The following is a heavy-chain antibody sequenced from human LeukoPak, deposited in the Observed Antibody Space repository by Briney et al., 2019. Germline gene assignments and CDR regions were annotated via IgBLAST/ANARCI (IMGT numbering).Heavy chain of an antibody. CDR3: VKGIVGAPFDF. Sequence: GESLRLSCSASGITFSSFTMHWVRQAPGKGLEYVSGISSNGGNTYYADSVKGRFTISRDNSKNTLYLQMGSLRAEDTAIYYCVKGIVGAPFDFWGQGTLVTVSS. CDR1: GITFSSFT. J-gene: IGHJ4*02. V-gene: IGHV3-64D*09. CDR2: ISSNGGNT. D-gene: IGHD1-26*01.